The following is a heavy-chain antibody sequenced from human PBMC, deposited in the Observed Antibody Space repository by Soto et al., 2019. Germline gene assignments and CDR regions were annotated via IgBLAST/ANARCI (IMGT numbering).Heavy chain of an antibody. CDR1: GFTFSSYW. D-gene: IGHD2-15*01. Sequence: EVQLVESGGGLVQPGGSLRLSCAASGFTFSSYWMHWVRQAPGKGLVWVSRINSDGSSTSYADSVKGRFTISRDNAKNTLYLQMTSLRAEDTAVYYCARGGPYYYYMDVWGKGTTVTVSS. J-gene: IGHJ6*03. V-gene: IGHV3-74*01. CDR3: ARGGPYYYYMDV. CDR2: INSDGSST.